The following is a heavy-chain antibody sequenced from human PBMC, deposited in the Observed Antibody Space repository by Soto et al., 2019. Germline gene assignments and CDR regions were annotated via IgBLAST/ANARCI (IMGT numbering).Heavy chain of an antibody. D-gene: IGHD6-13*01. CDR3: ATGPSAAPRRYFEY. J-gene: IGHJ4*02. V-gene: IGHV3-21*03. Sequence: GGSLRLSCAASGFTFSSYSMNWVRQAPGKGLEWVSSISSSSSYIYYADSVKGRFTISRDNAKNSLYLQMNSLRHDATAVYHWATGPSAAPRRYFEYWGQQTLVAISS. CDR2: ISSSSSYI. CDR1: GFTFSSYS.